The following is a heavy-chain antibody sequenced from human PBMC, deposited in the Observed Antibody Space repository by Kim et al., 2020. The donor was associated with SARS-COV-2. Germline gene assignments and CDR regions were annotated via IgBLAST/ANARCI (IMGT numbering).Heavy chain of an antibody. J-gene: IGHJ3*02. V-gene: IGHV4-34*01. CDR3: ARFSFWSGFYAFDI. CDR1: GGSFSGYY. Sequence: SETLSLTCAVYGGSFSGYYWSWVRQPPGKGLEWIGEINHSGSTNYNPSLKSRVTISVDTSKNQFSLKLSSVTAAVTAVYYCARFSFWSGFYAFDILGQGT. D-gene: IGHD3-3*01. CDR2: INHSGST.